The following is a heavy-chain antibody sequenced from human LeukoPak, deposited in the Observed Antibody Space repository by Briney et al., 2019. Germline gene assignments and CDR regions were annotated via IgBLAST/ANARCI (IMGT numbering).Heavy chain of an antibody. Sequence: ASVKVSCKASGYTFTSYDINWVRQATGQGLEWMGWMNPNSGNTGYTQKFQGRVTMTRNTSINTAYMELSSLKSEDTAVYYCARRGSCSGIYYYYYMDVWGKGTTVTVCS. D-gene: IGHD1-26*01. CDR3: ARRGSCSGIYYYYYMDV. V-gene: IGHV1-8*01. CDR1: GYTFTSYD. J-gene: IGHJ6*03. CDR2: MNPNSGNT.